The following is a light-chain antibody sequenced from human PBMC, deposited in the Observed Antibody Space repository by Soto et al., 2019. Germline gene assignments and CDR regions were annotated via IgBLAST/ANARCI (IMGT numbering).Light chain of an antibody. V-gene: IGKV3-15*01. CDR3: QQQSKWPIN. J-gene: IGKJ5*01. CDR1: QSVDSKY. CDR2: GIS. Sequence: EIGMTQSPGTLSLSPGETATLSCRASQSVDSKYLAGYQQKPGQAPRLLGYGISPRATDIPDRFSGSGSGTEFTLAISSMLSEDFGIYYFQQQSKWPINFCQGTRLEIK.